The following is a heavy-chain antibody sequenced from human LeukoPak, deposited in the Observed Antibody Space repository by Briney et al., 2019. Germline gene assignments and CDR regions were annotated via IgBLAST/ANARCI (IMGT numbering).Heavy chain of an antibody. V-gene: IGHV4-38-2*02. Sequence: SETLSLTCTVSGYTISSGYYWGWIRQPPGKGLEWIGSIYGSGSTYYNPPLKSRVTISADTSKNQLSLKLSSVTAADTAVCYCASPEGRYCSGGSCYGYWGQGTLVTVSS. CDR1: GYTISSGYY. CDR3: ASPEGRYCSGGSCYGY. D-gene: IGHD2-15*01. CDR2: IYGSGST. J-gene: IGHJ4*02.